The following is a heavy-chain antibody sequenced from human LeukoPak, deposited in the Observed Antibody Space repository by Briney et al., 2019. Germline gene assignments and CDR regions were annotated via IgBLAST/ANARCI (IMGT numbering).Heavy chain of an antibody. Sequence: SETLSLTSAVSGGSISSFFSSCIRHPPRKRVWWVGYIQFIGATTYSPSLKSRATLSSDTSKNRTSLNLSSSTAAHSTLYYCARSDGKYFDYSGEGNLVTASS. J-gene: IGHJ4*02. CDR2: IQFIGAT. CDR3: ARSDGKYFDY. D-gene: IGHD1-26*01. CDR1: GGSISSFF. V-gene: IGHV4-59*01.